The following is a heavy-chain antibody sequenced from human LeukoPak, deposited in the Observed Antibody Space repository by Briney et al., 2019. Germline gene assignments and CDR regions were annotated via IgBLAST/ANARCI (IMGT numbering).Heavy chain of an antibody. D-gene: IGHD3-3*01. J-gene: IGHJ3*02. CDR1: GYSFTSYW. CDR2: IYPGDSDT. CDR3: ARFRTYYDFWSGYSPPKTDDAFDI. Sequence: GESLKISCKGSGYSFTSYWIGWVCQMPGKGLEWMGIIYPGDSDTRYSPSFQGQVAISADKSISTAYLQWSSLKASDTAMYYCARFRTYYDFWSGYSPPKTDDAFDIWGQGTMVTVSS. V-gene: IGHV5-51*01.